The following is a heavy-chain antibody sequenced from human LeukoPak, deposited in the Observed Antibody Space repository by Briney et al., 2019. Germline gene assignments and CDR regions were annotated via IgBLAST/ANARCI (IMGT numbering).Heavy chain of an antibody. D-gene: IGHD3-10*01. Sequence: ASVKVSCKASGYTFTSYGISWVRQAPGQGLEWTGWISAYNGNTNYAQKLQGRVTMTTDTSTSTAYMEPRSLRSDDTAVYYCARETFFYGSGSYYNWYYYGMDVWGQGTTVTVSS. V-gene: IGHV1-18*01. J-gene: IGHJ6*02. CDR3: ARETFFYGSGSYYNWYYYGMDV. CDR1: GYTFTSYG. CDR2: ISAYNGNT.